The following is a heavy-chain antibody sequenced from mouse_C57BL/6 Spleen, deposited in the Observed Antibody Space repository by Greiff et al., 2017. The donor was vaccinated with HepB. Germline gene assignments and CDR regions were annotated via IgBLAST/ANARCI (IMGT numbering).Heavy chain of an antibody. CDR2: ISDGGSYT. D-gene: IGHD1-1*01. V-gene: IGHV5-4*01. J-gene: IGHJ1*03. CDR1: GFTFSSYA. Sequence: EVKLMESGGGLVKPGGSLKLSCAASGFTFSSYAMSWVRQTPEKRLEWVATISDGGSYTYYPDNVKGRFTISRDNAKNNLYLQMSHLKSEDTAMYYCAREKGDYYGSSTHWYFDVWGTGTTVTVSS. CDR3: AREKGDYYGSSTHWYFDV.